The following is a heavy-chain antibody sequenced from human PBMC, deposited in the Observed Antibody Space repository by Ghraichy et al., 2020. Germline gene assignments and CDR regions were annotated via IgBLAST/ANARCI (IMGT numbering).Heavy chain of an antibody. J-gene: IGHJ4*02. CDR1: GFTFSSYS. D-gene: IGHD3-22*01. Sequence: GGSLRLTCAASGFTFSSYSMNWVRQAPGKGLEWVSSISSSSSYIYYADSVKGRFTISRDNAKNSLYLQMNSLRAEDTAVYYCAREYYYDSSGYYYTFDYWGQGTLVTVSS. CDR2: ISSSSSYI. CDR3: AREYYYDSSGYYYTFDY. V-gene: IGHV3-21*01.